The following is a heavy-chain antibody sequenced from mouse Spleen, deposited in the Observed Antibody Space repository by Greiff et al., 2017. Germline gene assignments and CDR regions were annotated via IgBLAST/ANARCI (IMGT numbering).Heavy chain of an antibody. Sequence: QVQLQQSGPELVKPGASVKISCKASGYAFSSSWMNWVKQRPGKGLEWIGRIYPGDGDTNYNGKFKGKATLTADKSSSTAYMQLSSLTSEDSAVYFCARAPIYYGYDRGFAYWGQGTLVTVSA. CDR1: GYAFSSSW. V-gene: IGHV1-82*01. CDR2: IYPGDGDT. CDR3: ARAPIYYGYDRGFAY. D-gene: IGHD2-2*01. J-gene: IGHJ3*01.